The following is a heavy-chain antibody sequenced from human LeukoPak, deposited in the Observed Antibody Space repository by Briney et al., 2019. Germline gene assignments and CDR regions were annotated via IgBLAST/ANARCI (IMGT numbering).Heavy chain of an antibody. D-gene: IGHD5-18*01. J-gene: IGHJ4*02. CDR2: ISGSGGST. Sequence: GGSLRLSCAASGFTFSSYAMSWVRQAPGKGLEWVSAISGSGGSTYYADSVKGRFTISRDNSKSTLYLQMNSLRAEDTAVYYCAKDGYSYGSFDYWGQGTLVTVSS. CDR3: AKDGYSYGSFDY. CDR1: GFTFSSYA. V-gene: IGHV3-23*01.